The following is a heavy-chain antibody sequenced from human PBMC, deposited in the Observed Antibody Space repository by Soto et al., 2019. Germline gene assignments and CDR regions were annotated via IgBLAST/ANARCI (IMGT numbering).Heavy chain of an antibody. J-gene: IGHJ4*02. CDR3: AKALYSDYELTTFAY. V-gene: IGHV3-23*01. CDR2: MSGSGDRS. D-gene: IGHD4-17*01. Sequence: EVQLLESGGGLEQPGNFLRLSCAASGFTFSSYGMSWVRQAPGKGLEWVSAMSGSGDRSYYTESVKGRFIISRDNSKSTLYLHMSNLRAEDTAVYYCAKALYSDYELTTFAYWGQGSLVTVSS. CDR1: GFTFSSYG.